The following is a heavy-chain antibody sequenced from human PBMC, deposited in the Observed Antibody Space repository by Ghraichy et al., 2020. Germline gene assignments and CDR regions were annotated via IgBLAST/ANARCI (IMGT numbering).Heavy chain of an antibody. CDR1: GFTFTNYW. CDR3: ARGTTESAGWYWY. V-gene: IGHV5-51*01. J-gene: IGHJ4*02. D-gene: IGHD6-19*01. Sequence: GESLNISCKASGFTFTNYWIAWVRQMPGRGLEWMGIIYPGDSDTRYSPSFQGQVTISADKSISAAYLQWSSLKASDTAIYFCARGTTESAGWYWYWGQGTLVTVSS. CDR2: IYPGDSDT.